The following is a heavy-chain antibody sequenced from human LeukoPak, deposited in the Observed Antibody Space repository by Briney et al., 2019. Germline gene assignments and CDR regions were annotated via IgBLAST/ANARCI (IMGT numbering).Heavy chain of an antibody. CDR3: ARDGGYSYGRYYYYYYMDV. J-gene: IGHJ6*03. D-gene: IGHD5-18*01. Sequence: GGSLRLSRAASGFTFDDYAMHWVRQAPGKGLEWVSSISWKSSSIGYADSVKGRFTISRDNAKNSLYLQMNSLRVEDTALYYCARDGGYSYGRYYYYYYMDVWGKGTTVTISS. V-gene: IGHV3-9*01. CDR2: ISWKSSSI. CDR1: GFTFDDYA.